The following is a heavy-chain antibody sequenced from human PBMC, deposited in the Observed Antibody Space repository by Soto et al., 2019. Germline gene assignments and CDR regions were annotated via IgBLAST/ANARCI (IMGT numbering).Heavy chain of an antibody. D-gene: IGHD2-2*01. V-gene: IGHV4-34*01. CDR1: GGSFSGYY. CDR3: ARGFCTSTRCTEYVMDV. Sequence: SETLSLTCAVYGGSFSGYYWTWIRQPPGKGLEWIGEINHSGSTNYSPSLKSRVTISVDTSKNQFSLKLSCVTAADTAVFYCARGFCTSTRCTEYVMDVWGQGTTVTVSS. J-gene: IGHJ6*01. CDR2: INHSGST.